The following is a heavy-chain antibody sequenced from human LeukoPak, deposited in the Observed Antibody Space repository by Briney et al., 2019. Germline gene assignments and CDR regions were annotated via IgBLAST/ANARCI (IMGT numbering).Heavy chain of an antibody. V-gene: IGHV4-4*07. J-gene: IGHJ5*02. Sequence: SETLSLTCTVSGDSISSYYWSWIRQPAGKGLEWIGRMYVSGSTNYNPSLKSRVTMSVDTSKNQFSLKMTSVTAADTAFYYCARDMVRGVKAYQSWFDPWGQGILVTVST. CDR3: ARDMVRGVKAYQSWFDP. D-gene: IGHD3-10*01. CDR2: MYVSGST. CDR1: GDSISSYY.